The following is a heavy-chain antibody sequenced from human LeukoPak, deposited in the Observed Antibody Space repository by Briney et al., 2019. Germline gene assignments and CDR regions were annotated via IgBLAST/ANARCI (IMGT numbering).Heavy chain of an antibody. D-gene: IGHD1-1*01. Sequence: ASVKVSCKASGYTFTSYDINWVRQATGQGLEWMGWMNPNSGNTGYAQKFQGRVTMTRNTSMSTAYMELSSLRSEDTAVYYCARGEVDTTQGWFDPWGQGTLVTVSS. V-gene: IGHV1-8*01. CDR3: ARGEVDTTQGWFDP. CDR2: MNPNSGNT. CDR1: GYTFTSYD. J-gene: IGHJ5*02.